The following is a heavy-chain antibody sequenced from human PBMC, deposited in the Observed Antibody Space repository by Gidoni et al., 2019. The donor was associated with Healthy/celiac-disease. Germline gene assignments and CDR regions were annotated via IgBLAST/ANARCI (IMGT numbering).Heavy chain of an antibody. J-gene: IGHJ3*02. CDR2: IDYSGST. CDR1: GGSISRSSYY. D-gene: IGHD4-17*01. V-gene: IGHV4-39*01. Sequence: QLQLQESGPGLVKPSETLSLTCTVSGGSISRSSYYWGWIRQPPGKGLELIGRIDYSGSTYSNPSLKSRVTISVDTSKNQFSLKLSSVTAADTAVYYCARNGDYVPWNAFDIWGQGTMVTVSS. CDR3: ARNGDYVPWNAFDI.